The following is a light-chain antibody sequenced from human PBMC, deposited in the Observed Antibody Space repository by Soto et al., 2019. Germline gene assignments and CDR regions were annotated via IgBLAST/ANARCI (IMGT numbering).Light chain of an antibody. Sequence: DIQMTQSPSSLSASLGDRVTITFRASQVISSWLAWYQQKPGKAPKLLINAASSLQSGVPSRFSGSGSGTEFTLTISSLQPDDFATYYCQQYNSYWTFGQGTKVDIK. CDR2: AAS. CDR1: QVISSW. J-gene: IGKJ1*01. CDR3: QQYNSYWT. V-gene: IGKV1D-16*01.